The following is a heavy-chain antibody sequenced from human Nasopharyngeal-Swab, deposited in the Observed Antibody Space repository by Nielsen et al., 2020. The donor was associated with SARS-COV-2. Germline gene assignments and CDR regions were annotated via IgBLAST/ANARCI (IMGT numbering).Heavy chain of an antibody. J-gene: IGHJ5*02. CDR3: ARDASGEVLHSSGWFDP. Sequence: VRQVPGKGLEWVSSISSSSSYIYYADSVKGRFTISRDNAKNSLYLQMNSLRAEDTAVYYCARDASGEVLHSSGWFDPWGQGTLVTVSS. D-gene: IGHD3/OR15-3a*01. CDR2: ISSSSSYI. V-gene: IGHV3-21*01.